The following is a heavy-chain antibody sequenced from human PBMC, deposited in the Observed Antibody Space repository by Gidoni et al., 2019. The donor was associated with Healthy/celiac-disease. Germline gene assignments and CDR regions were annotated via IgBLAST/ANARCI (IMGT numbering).Heavy chain of an antibody. CDR2: ISGSGGST. D-gene: IGHD6-19*01. Sequence: EVQLLESGGGLVQPGGSLRLSCAASGFSFSSYAMCWVRQAPGTGLEWVAAISGSGGSTYYADSVKGRFTISRDNSKNTLYLQMNSLRAEDTSVYYCAKVRAVAGTGKILDAFDIWGQGTMVTVSS. CDR1: GFSFSSYA. J-gene: IGHJ3*02. V-gene: IGHV3-23*01. CDR3: AKVRAVAGTGKILDAFDI.